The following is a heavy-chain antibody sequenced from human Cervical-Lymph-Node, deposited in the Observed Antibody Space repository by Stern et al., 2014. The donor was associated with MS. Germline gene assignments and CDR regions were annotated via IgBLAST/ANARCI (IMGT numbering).Heavy chain of an antibody. CDR3: ARDRHDLGYCSGGSCYLPDY. V-gene: IGHV3-33*01. D-gene: IGHD2-15*01. Sequence: VQLVESGGGVVQPGRSLRLSCAASGFTFSSYGMHWVRQAPGQGLEWVAVLWYDGSTKYYADSVKGRFTISRDNSKNTLYLQMNSLRAEDTAVYYCARDRHDLGYCSGGSCYLPDYWGQGTLVTVSS. CDR2: LWYDGSTK. J-gene: IGHJ4*02. CDR1: GFTFSSYG.